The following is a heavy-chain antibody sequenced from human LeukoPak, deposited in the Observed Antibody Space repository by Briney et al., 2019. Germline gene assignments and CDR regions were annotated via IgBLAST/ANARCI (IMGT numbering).Heavy chain of an antibody. CDR2: INHSGST. D-gene: IGHD1-26*01. CDR3: ARRGMGATTWIYFDY. Sequence: SETLSLTCAVYGGSFSRYYWSWIRQPPGKGLEWIGEINHSGSTNYNPSLKSRVTISVDTSKNQFSLKLSSVTAADTAVYYCARRGMGATTWIYFDYWGQGTLVTVSS. J-gene: IGHJ4*02. CDR1: GGSFSRYY. V-gene: IGHV4-34*01.